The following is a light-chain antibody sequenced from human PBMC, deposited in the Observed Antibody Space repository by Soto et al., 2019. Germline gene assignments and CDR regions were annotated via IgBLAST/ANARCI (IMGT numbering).Light chain of an antibody. Sequence: QSALTQPASVSGSPGHSITISCTGTSSDVGGYRYVSWYQQHPGKAPKLIIYDVFSRPSGVSTRFSGSKSGNTASLTSSGLQADDEADYYCSSYSSANTLGVFGGGTKLTVL. CDR1: SSDVGGYRY. CDR3: SSYSSANTLGV. V-gene: IGLV2-14*01. CDR2: DVF. J-gene: IGLJ2*01.